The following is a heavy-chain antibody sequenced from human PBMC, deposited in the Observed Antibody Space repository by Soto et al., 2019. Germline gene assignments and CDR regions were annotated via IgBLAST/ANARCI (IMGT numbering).Heavy chain of an antibody. CDR2: IYHSGST. CDR3: ARSYMVRGVANWFDP. V-gene: IGHV4-4*02. CDR1: GGSISSCNW. D-gene: IGHD3-10*01. J-gene: IGHJ5*02. Sequence: ASETLSLTCAVSGGSISSCNWWSWGRQPPGKGLEWIGEIYHSGSTNYNPSLKSRVTISVDKSKNQFSLKLSSVTAADTAVYYCARSYMVRGVANWFDPWGQGTLVT.